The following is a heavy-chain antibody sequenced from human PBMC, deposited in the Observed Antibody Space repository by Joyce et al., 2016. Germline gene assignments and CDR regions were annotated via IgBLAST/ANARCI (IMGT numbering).Heavy chain of an antibody. CDR3: NKDRAP. J-gene: IGHJ5*02. D-gene: IGHD3-10*01. CDR1: GFTFSDHY. V-gene: IGHV3-72*01. CDR2: IRSKANSYTT. Sequence: EVQLVESGGGLVQPGGSLRLSCAASGFTFSDHYMDWVRQAPGKGLEWIARIRSKANSYTTEYAASVKGRFTISRDDSKNSLYLQMDSLKTEDTAVYYCNKDRAPWGQGTLVTVSS.